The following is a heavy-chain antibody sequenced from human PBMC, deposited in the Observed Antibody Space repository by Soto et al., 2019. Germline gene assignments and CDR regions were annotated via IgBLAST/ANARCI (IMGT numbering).Heavy chain of an antibody. Sequence: LSLTCAVSGASISRGGFHWGWIRQPPGQGLEWIGSLYSGSTYYNPSLKSRVTISADTSKNEFSLRLTSVTAADTAVYYCARRGPGHTFDYWGQGTLVTVSS. CDR3: ARRGPGHTFDY. V-gene: IGHV4-39*01. J-gene: IGHJ4*02. CDR1: GASISRGGFH. CDR2: LYSGST.